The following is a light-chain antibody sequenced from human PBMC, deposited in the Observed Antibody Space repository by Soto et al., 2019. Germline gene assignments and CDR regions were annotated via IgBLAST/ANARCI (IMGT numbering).Light chain of an antibody. CDR2: EGT. V-gene: IGLV2-23*01. CDR3: CSYASTGTYV. J-gene: IGLJ1*01. Sequence: QSALTQPASVSGSPGQSIAISCTGTSSDVGNYNLVSWYQQHSGKAPKLMIYEGTKRPSGVSDRFSGSKSGNTASLTISGLQAEEEADYYCCSYASTGTYVFGTGTKVTVL. CDR1: SSDVGNYNL.